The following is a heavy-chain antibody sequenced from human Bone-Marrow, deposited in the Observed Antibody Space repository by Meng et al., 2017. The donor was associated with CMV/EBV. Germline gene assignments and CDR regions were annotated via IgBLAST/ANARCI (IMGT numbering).Heavy chain of an antibody. V-gene: IGHV3-48*03. Sequence: GESLKISCAASGFTFSGYEMNWVRQAPGMGLDWFSYISSSATTIHYADSVKGRFTISRDNAKSSLYLQMNSLRAEDTGVYYCARDYDFWSAYDFWGQGTLVTVSS. D-gene: IGHD3-3*01. CDR2: ISSSATTI. J-gene: IGHJ4*02. CDR3: ARDYDFWSAYDF. CDR1: GFTFSGYE.